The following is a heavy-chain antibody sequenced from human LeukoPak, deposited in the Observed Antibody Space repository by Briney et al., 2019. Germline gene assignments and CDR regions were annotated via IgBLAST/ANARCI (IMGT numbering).Heavy chain of an antibody. V-gene: IGHV3-20*04. J-gene: IGHJ4*02. CDR2: INLSVGMT. CDR1: GFSFDDYG. Sequence: GGSLRLSCAASGFSFDDYGMSWVRHAAGKGLEWVSGINLSVGMTGYADSVKGRFTISRDNAKNSLYLQMNGLRAEDTALYYCATAARRGDFDYWGQGTLVTVSS. D-gene: IGHD6-6*01. CDR3: ATAARRGDFDY.